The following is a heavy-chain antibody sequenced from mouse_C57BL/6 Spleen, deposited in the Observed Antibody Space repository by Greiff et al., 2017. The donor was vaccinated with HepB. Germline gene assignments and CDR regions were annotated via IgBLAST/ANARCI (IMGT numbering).Heavy chain of an antibody. CDR2: ISSGGDYI. V-gene: IGHV5-9-1*02. Sequence: EVQRVESGEGLVKPGGSLKLSCAASGFTFSSYAMSWVRQTPEKRLEWVAYISSGGDYIYYADTVKGRFTISRDNARNTLYLQMSSLKSEDTAMYYCTRERGGLRPVAGAMDYWGQGTSVTVSS. CDR1: GFTFSSYA. CDR3: TRERGGLRPVAGAMDY. J-gene: IGHJ4*01. D-gene: IGHD1-2*01.